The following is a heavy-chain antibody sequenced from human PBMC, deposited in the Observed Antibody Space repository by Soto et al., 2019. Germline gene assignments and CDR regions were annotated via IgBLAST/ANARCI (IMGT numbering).Heavy chain of an antibody. CDR1: GYTFTSYG. D-gene: IGHD4-17*01. Sequence: ASVKVSCKASGYTFTSYGISWVRQAPGQGLEWMGWISAYNGNTNYAQKLQGRVTMTTDTSTSTAYMELRSLRSDDTAVYYCARDGLPYGDYQYYYCGMDVWGQGTTVTVSS. CDR3: ARDGLPYGDYQYYYCGMDV. CDR2: ISAYNGNT. V-gene: IGHV1-18*01. J-gene: IGHJ6*02.